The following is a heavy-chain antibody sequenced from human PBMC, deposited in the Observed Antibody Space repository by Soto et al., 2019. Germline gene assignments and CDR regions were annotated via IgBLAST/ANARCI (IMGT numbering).Heavy chain of an antibody. CDR3: AHASLVRGVSWFYYYYMDV. V-gene: IGHV3-23*01. CDR1: GFTFSSYA. CDR2: ISGSGGST. J-gene: IGHJ6*03. D-gene: IGHD3-10*01. Sequence: GGSLRPSCADSGFTFSSYAMNWVRQALGKELEWVSAISGSGGSTYYADSVKGRFTISRDNSKNTLYLQMNSLRAEDTAVYYCAHASLVRGVSWFYYYYMDVWGKGTMVTVSS.